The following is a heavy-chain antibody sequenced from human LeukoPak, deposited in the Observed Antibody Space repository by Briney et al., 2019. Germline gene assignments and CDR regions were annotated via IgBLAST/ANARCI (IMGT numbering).Heavy chain of an antibody. V-gene: IGHV1-69*13. D-gene: IGHD3-22*01. CDR3: ARPGFYYYDSSGYYVD. Sequence: GASVKVSCIASGGTFSSYAISWVRQAPGQGLEWMGGIIPIFGTANYAQKFQGRVTITADESTSTAYMELSSLRSEDTAVYYCARPGFYYYDSSGYYVDWGQGTLVTVSS. J-gene: IGHJ4*02. CDR2: IIPIFGTA. CDR1: GGTFSSYA.